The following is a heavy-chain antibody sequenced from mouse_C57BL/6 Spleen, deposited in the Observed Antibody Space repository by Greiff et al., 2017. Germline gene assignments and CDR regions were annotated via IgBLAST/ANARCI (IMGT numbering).Heavy chain of an antibody. CDR1: GYAFSSYW. J-gene: IGHJ1*03. CDR2: IYPGDGDT. Sequence: QQSGAELVKPGASVKISCKASGYAFSSYWMNWVKQRPGKGLEWIGQIYPGDGDTNYNGKFKGKATLTADKSSSTAYMQLSSLTSEDSAVYFCARKDYGSSWYFDVWGTGTTVTVSS. V-gene: IGHV1-80*01. D-gene: IGHD1-1*01. CDR3: ARKDYGSSWYFDV.